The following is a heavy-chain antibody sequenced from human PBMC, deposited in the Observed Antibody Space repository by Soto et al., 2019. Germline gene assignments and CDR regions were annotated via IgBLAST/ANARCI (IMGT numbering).Heavy chain of an antibody. CDR1: GGSIRSGGYY. CDR3: ARDRLMATAGTARHYFGLDV. D-gene: IGHD5-18*01. CDR2: IYYSGNT. Sequence: SETLSLTCTVSGGSIRSGGYYWSWVRQNPRRGLEWIGNIYYSGNTYYNPSLKGRLTISVDTSKNQFSLNLSSVTAADTAVYYCARDRLMATAGTARHYFGLDVWGQGTTVTVSS. J-gene: IGHJ6*02. V-gene: IGHV4-31*03.